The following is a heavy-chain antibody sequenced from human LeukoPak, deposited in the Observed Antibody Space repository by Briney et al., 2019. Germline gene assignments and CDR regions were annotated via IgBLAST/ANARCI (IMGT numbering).Heavy chain of an antibody. CDR1: GYTFTGYY. J-gene: IGHJ5*02. D-gene: IGHD4-17*01. Sequence: ASVKVSCKASGYTFTGYYMHWVRQAPGQGLEWMGRINPNSGGTNYAQKLQGGVTMTTDTSTSTAYMELRSLRSDDTAVYYCARNDYGDYDNWFDPWGQGTLVTVSS. CDR3: ARNDYGDYDNWFDP. V-gene: IGHV1-2*06. CDR2: INPNSGGT.